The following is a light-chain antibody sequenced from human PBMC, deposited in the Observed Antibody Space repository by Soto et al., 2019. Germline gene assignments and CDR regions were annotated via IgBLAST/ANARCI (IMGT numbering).Light chain of an antibody. J-gene: IGKJ1*01. V-gene: IGKV3-15*01. CDR3: QHYYSWPWT. CDR2: GAS. CDR1: QSINSD. Sequence: EIVMTQSSATLSVSPGERVILSCRASQSINSDLAWYQQKPGQAPRFLIYGASTRATGIPARFSGSGSGTQSTLTISSLQSEDSALYYCQHYYSWPWTFGQGTKVDIK.